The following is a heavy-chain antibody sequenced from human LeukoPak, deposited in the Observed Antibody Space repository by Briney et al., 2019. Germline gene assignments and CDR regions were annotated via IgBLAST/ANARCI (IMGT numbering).Heavy chain of an antibody. CDR1: GFTFDNHA. CDR2: ISWNSASI. D-gene: IGHD6-13*01. V-gene: IGHV3-9*01. J-gene: IGHJ1*01. CDR3: VKATGGGSSWLSQYLQD. Sequence: GRSLRLSCAASGFTFDNHAMHWVRQAPGKGLEWVAGISWNSASIDYADSVKGRFTISRENGQNSLYLQINSLTTDDTALYYCVKATGGGSSWLSQYLQDWGQGTLVTVSS.